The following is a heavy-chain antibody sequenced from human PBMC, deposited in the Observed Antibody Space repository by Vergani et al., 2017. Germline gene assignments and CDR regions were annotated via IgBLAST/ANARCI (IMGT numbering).Heavy chain of an antibody. V-gene: IGHV3-30*18. J-gene: IGHJ6*03. CDR2: ISYDGSNK. Sequence: QVQLVESGGGVVQPGRSLRLSCAASGFTFSSYGMHWVRQAPGKGLEWVAVISYDGSNKYYADSVKGRFTISRDNSKNMLYLQMNSLRAEDTAVYYCAKSGGSHDFWSGYYYYNMDVWGKGTTVTVSS. CDR1: GFTFSSYG. CDR3: AKSGGSHDFWSGYYYYNMDV. D-gene: IGHD3-3*01.